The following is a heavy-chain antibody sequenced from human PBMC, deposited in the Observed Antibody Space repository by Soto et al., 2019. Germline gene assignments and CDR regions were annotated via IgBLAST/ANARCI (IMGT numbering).Heavy chain of an antibody. V-gene: IGHV4-31*03. J-gene: IGHJ6*03. D-gene: IGHD2-21*01. Sequence: SETLSLTCTVSGGSISSGGYYWSWIRQHPGKGLEWIGYIYYSGSTYYNPSLKSRVTISVDTSKNQFSLKLSSVTAADTAVYYCARDFLSCGGDCYSGYYYMDVWGKGTTVTVSS. CDR1: GGSISSGGYY. CDR3: ARDFLSCGGDCYSGYYYMDV. CDR2: IYYSGST.